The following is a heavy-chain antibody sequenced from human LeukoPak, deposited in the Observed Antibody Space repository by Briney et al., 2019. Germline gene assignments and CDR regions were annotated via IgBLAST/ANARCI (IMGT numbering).Heavy chain of an antibody. D-gene: IGHD1-1*01. CDR2: INSIFYTL. V-gene: IGHV1-69*06. CDR1: GGIFISSG. Sequence: AVKVSFKACGGIFISSGINWVRQAPGQGVEWVGGINSIFYTLNYVHKFQGRVTITADKSTSTAYMELSSLRSEDTAVYYCTRGAFNYNDGYYHGMDVWGKGTTVTVSS. J-gene: IGHJ6*04. CDR3: TRGAFNYNDGYYHGMDV.